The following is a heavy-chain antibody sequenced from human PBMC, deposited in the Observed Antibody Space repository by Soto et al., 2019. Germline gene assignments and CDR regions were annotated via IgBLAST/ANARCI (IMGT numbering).Heavy chain of an antibody. CDR1: GFTFSSYA. Sequence: PGGSLRLSCAASGFTFSSYAMSWVRQAPGKGLEWVSAISGSGGSTYYADSVKGRFTISRDNSKNTLYLQMNSLRAEDTAVYYCAKDIRITMVRGAKDYWGQGTLVTVSS. CDR2: ISGSGGST. J-gene: IGHJ4*02. D-gene: IGHD3-10*01. CDR3: AKDIRITMVRGAKDY. V-gene: IGHV3-23*01.